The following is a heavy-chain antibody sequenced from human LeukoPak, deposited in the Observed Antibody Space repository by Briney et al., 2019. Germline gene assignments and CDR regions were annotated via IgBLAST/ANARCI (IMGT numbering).Heavy chain of an antibody. V-gene: IGHV4-59*01. CDR1: GDSISSYY. J-gene: IGHJ4*02. D-gene: IGHD2-21*01. CDR3: AKDGAAAYDY. Sequence: SETLSLTCTVSGDSISSYYWSWIRQPPGKGLEWIGYIYYSGSTKYNPSLKSRVIISVDTSKNQFSLKLTSVTAADTAVYYCAKDGAAAYDYWGQGTLVTVSS. CDR2: IYYSGST.